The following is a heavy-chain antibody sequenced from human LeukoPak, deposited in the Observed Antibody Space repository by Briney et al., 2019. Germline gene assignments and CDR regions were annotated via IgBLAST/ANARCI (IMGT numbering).Heavy chain of an antibody. CDR1: QYSFSIYW. CDR3: ARHAGAAAGNHIDY. Sequence: GESLKISCKGSQYSFSIYWIAWVRQMPGKGLEWMGIIYPGDSDTRYSPSFQGQVTISADKSISTAYLQWSSLKASDTAMYYCARHAGAAAGNHIDYWGQGTLVTVSS. J-gene: IGHJ4*02. D-gene: IGHD6-13*01. V-gene: IGHV5-51*01. CDR2: IYPGDSDT.